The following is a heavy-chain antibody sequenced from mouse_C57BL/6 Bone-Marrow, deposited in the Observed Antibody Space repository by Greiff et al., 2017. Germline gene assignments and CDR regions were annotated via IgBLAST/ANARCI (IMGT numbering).Heavy chain of an antibody. D-gene: IGHD2-14*01. CDR1: GFNIKDYY. Sequence: VQLQQSGAELVRPGALVKLSCKASGFNIKDYYMHWVKQRPEQGLEWIGWIDPENGNTIYDPKFQGKASITADTSSNTAYLPLSSLTSEDTAVYYCARSRYPAWFAYWGQGTLVTVSA. CDR2: IDPENGNT. CDR3: ARSRYPAWFAY. V-gene: IGHV14-1*02. J-gene: IGHJ3*01.